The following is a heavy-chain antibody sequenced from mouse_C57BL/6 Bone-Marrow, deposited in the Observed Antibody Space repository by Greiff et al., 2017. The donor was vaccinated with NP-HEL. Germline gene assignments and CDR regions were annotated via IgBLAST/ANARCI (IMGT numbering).Heavy chain of an antibody. V-gene: IGHV1-69*01. CDR1: GYTFTSYW. D-gene: IGHD2-2*01. Sequence: QVQLQQPGAELVMPGASVKLSCKASGYTFTSYWMHWVKQRPGQGLEWIGEIDPSDSYTNYNQKFKGKSTLTVDKSSSTAYMQLSSLTSEDSAVYYCAHGVTSFDYWGQGTTLTVSS. CDR2: IDPSDSYT. J-gene: IGHJ2*01. CDR3: AHGVTSFDY.